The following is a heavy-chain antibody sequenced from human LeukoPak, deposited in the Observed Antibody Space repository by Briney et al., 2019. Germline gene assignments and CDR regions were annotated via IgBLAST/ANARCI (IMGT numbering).Heavy chain of an antibody. V-gene: IGHV1-69*05. Sequence: SVKVSCKASGGTFSSYAISWVRQAPGQGLEWMGGIIPIFGTANYAQKFQGRVTITTDESTSTAYMELSSLRSEDTAVYYCARAQGNAAAGTQVRYYYYYVDVWGKGTTVTVSS. J-gene: IGHJ6*03. D-gene: IGHD6-13*01. CDR3: ARAQGNAAAGTQVRYYYYYVDV. CDR2: IIPIFGTA. CDR1: GGTFSSYA.